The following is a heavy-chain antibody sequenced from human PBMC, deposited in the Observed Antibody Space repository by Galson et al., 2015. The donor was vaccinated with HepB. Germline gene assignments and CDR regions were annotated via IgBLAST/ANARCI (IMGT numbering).Heavy chain of an antibody. CDR1: GFTFSSYA. D-gene: IGHD2-21*02. CDR2: ISYDGSNK. Sequence: SLRLSCAASGFTFSSYAMHWVRQAPGKGLEWVAVISYDGSNKYYADSVKGRFTISRDNPKNTLYLQMNSLRAEDTAVYYCARDRKSGPAFAYCGGDCRFFDYWGQGTLVTVSS. V-gene: IGHV3-30*04. J-gene: IGHJ4*02. CDR3: ARDRKSGPAFAYCGGDCRFFDY.